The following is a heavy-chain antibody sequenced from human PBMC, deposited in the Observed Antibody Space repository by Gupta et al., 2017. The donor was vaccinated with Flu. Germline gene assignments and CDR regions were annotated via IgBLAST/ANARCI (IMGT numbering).Heavy chain of an antibody. Sequence: YWSWIRRPPGKGLEWIGYMYHTGGTNYKPSLKSRVTISVDTSKRQFSLKLNSVSAADTAVYYCATSDFYYFDYWGQGILVTGS. J-gene: IGHJ4*02. CDR2: MYHTGGT. CDR1: Y. D-gene: IGHD3-3*01. CDR3: ATSDFYYFDY. V-gene: IGHV4-59*01.